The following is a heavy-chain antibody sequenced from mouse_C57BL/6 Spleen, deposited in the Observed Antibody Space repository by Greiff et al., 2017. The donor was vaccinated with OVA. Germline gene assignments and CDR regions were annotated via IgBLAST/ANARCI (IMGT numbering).Heavy chain of an antibody. V-gene: IGHV1-9*01. Sequence: QVQLQQSGAELMKPGASVKLSCKATGYTFTGYWIEWVKQRPGHGLEWIGEILPGSGSTNYNEKFKGKATFTADTSSNTAYMQLSSLTTEDSAIYYCARRTSITTVVARDYYAMDYWGQGTSVTVSS. CDR2: ILPGSGST. CDR1: GYTFTGYW. J-gene: IGHJ4*01. D-gene: IGHD1-1*01. CDR3: ARRTSITTVVARDYYAMDY.